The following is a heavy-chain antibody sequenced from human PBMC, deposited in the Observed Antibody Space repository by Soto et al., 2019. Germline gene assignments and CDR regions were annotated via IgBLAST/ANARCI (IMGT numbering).Heavy chain of an antibody. CDR3: ARIFQRVRGTTEYFQH. V-gene: IGHV2-70*11. Sequence: GSGPTLVNPTQTLTLTCTFSGFSLSTSGMCVSWIRQPPGKALEWLARIDWDDDKYYSTSLKTRLTISKDTSKNQVVLTMTNMDPVDTATYYCARIFQRVRGTTEYFQHWGQGTLVTVSS. D-gene: IGHD3-10*01. J-gene: IGHJ1*01. CDR2: IDWDDDK. CDR1: GFSLSTSGMC.